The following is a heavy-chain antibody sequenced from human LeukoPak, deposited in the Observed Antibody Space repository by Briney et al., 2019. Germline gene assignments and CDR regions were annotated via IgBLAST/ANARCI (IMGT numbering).Heavy chain of an antibody. Sequence: ASVKVSCKASGYTFTSYYMHWVRQAPGQGLEWMGIINPSGGSTSYAQKFQGRVTMTRDTSTSTVYMELSSLRSEDTAVYYCARDAAPYGDYVRIGLPHWFDPWGQGTLVTISS. CDR1: GYTFTSYY. J-gene: IGHJ5*02. D-gene: IGHD4-17*01. CDR2: INPSGGST. V-gene: IGHV1-46*01. CDR3: ARDAAPYGDYVRIGLPHWFDP.